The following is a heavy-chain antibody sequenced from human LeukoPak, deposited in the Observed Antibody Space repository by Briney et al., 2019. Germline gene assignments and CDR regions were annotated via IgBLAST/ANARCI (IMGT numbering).Heavy chain of an antibody. CDR1: GGSISGGGYF. CDR2: IYYSGTT. J-gene: IGHJ4*02. V-gene: IGHV4-31*03. Sequence: SETLSLTCTVSGGSISGGGYFWSWIRQHPGKGLERIGHIYYSGTTYYNPSLKSRVTISVDTSRDQFSLKLSSVTAADTAVYYCARITVGIYYFDYWGQGTLVTVSS. D-gene: IGHD4-23*01. CDR3: ARITVGIYYFDY.